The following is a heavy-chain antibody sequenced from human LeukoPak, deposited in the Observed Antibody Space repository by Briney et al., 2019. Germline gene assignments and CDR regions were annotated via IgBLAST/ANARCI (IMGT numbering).Heavy chain of an antibody. V-gene: IGHV4-4*07. J-gene: IGHJ3*02. CDR3: ARPRQDGEGPDDAFDI. CDR2: IYTSGST. D-gene: IGHD1-14*01. CDR1: GGSISSYY. Sequence: PSETLSLTCTVSGGSISSYYWYWIRQPAGKGLEWIGRIYTSGSTNYNPSLKSRVTMSVDTSKNQFSLKLSSVTAADTAVYYCARPRQDGEGPDDAFDIWGQGTMVTVSS.